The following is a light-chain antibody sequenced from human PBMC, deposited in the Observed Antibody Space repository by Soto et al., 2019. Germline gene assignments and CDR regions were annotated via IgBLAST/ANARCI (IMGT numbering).Light chain of an antibody. J-gene: IGKJ5*01. CDR1: QIITSY. V-gene: IGKV1-39*01. Sequence: IQMTQSPSSLSASVGDRVTITCRASQIITSYLNWYQQKPGKAPKSLIYAASNLQSGVPSRFSGSGSGTDFTLTISSLQPEDFAVYYCQQRSNWPPITFGQGTRLAI. CDR3: QQRSNWPPIT. CDR2: AAS.